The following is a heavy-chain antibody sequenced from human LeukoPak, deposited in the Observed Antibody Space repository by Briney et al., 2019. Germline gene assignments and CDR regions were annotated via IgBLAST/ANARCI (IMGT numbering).Heavy chain of an antibody. CDR2: ITGSGGNT. Sequence: GGSLRLSCAASGFTFSSNGMSWVRQARGKGLEWVSSITGSGGNTYYADSVKGRFTISRDNSKNTLYLQMNSLRADDTAVYYCTKRSSTVTPKTYYFDYWGQGTLVTVSS. V-gene: IGHV3-23*01. D-gene: IGHD4-17*01. CDR3: TKRSSTVTPKTYYFDY. CDR1: GFTFSSNG. J-gene: IGHJ4*02.